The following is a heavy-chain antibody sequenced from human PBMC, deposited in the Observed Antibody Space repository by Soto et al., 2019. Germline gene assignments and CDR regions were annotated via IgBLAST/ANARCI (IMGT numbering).Heavy chain of an antibody. CDR1: GFTFSTYG. CDR3: ARGYNYADY. Sequence: FLRLSCAASGFTFSTYGMHWVRQAPGKGLEWVAVIWYDGSNEYYADSVRGRFTISRDNSKNTLFLQMNSLTAEDTAVYYCARGYNYADYWGQGTQVTVSS. V-gene: IGHV3-33*01. J-gene: IGHJ4*02. CDR2: IWYDGSNE. D-gene: IGHD5-18*01.